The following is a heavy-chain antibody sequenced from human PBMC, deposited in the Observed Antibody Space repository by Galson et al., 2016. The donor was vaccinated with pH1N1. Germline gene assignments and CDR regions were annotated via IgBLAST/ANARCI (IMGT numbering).Heavy chain of an antibody. D-gene: IGHD3-10*01. CDR3: ARGDTKGSFGLDT. CDR2: VHPRAGVT. J-gene: IGHJ4*02. CDR1: GYSFTDFY. Sequence: SVKFSCKAFGYSFTDFYIHWVRQAPGQGLEWMGLVHPRAGVTKVAQRVQDRVTMTSDTSTSSVYMELSSLRSEDTAVYYCARGDTKGSFGLDTWGQGTLVTVSS. V-gene: IGHV1-46*03.